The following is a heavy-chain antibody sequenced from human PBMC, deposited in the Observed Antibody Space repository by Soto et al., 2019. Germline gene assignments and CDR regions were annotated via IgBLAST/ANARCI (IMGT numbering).Heavy chain of an antibody. CDR1: GVSISSSSYY. CDR3: MLGSGWKVFDY. D-gene: IGHD3-22*01. Sequence: PSGTLSLTCTVAGVSISSSSYYWGWIRQPPGKGLEWIGSIYYSGSTYYNPSLKSRVTISVDTSKNQFSLNLSSVTVADTAVYYCMLGSGWKVFDYWGQGTLVTVSS. J-gene: IGHJ4*02. V-gene: IGHV4-39*01. CDR2: IYYSGST.